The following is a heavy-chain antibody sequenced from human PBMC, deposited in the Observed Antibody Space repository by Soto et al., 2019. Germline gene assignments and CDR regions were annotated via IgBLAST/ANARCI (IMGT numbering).Heavy chain of an antibody. Sequence: PGGSLRLSCAGSGFTFSSYWMHWVRQAPGKGLEWVANIKQDGTEKYYVDSVKGRFTISRDNAKNSLYLQMNSPRAEDTAVYYCARDDLLDYWGRGTLVTVSS. V-gene: IGHV3-7*01. J-gene: IGHJ4*02. CDR2: IKQDGTEK. CDR1: GFTFSSYW. CDR3: ARDDLLDY.